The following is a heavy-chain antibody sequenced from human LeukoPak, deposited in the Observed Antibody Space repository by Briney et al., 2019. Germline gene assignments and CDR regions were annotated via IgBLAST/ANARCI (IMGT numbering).Heavy chain of an antibody. CDR2: INHSGST. V-gene: IGHV4-34*01. D-gene: IGHD5-12*01. J-gene: IGHJ4*02. CDR3: ARDSPSNIVATIFDY. CDR1: GGSFSGYY. Sequence: SETLSLTCAVYGGSFSGYYWSWIRQPPGKGLEWIGEINHSGSTNYNPSLKSRVTISVDTSKNQFSLKLSSVTAADTAVYYCARDSPSNIVATIFDYWGQGTLVTVSS.